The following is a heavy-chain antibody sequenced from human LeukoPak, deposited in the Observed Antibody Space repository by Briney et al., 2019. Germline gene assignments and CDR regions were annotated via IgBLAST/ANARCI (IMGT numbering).Heavy chain of an antibody. CDR1: GLTFRSYW. J-gene: IGHJ3*02. CDR3: ASGGGATRSGYAFDM. CDR2: IKPDGREK. D-gene: IGHD1-26*01. Sequence: GGSLRLSRAASGLTFRSYWMSWVRQAPGKGLEWVANIKPDGREKYYVDSVKGRFTISRDNAKNSLYMQMNSLRAEDTAVYYCASGGGATRSGYAFDMWGQGTMVTVSS. V-gene: IGHV3-7*01.